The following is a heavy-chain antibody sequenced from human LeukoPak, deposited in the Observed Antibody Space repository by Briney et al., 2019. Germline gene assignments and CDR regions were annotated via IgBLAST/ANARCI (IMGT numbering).Heavy chain of an antibody. CDR3: ARKVGYGYALDY. CDR1: GLTVSTNS. D-gene: IGHD5-18*01. V-gene: IGHV3-53*01. Sequence: PGGSLRLSCAASGLTVSTNSMTWVRQAPGMGLEWVSVVSSEGNTFYADSVKGRFTTSTDNSKNTLYLQMNSPRAEDTAVYYCARKVGYGYALDYWGQGTLVTVSS. J-gene: IGHJ4*02. CDR2: VSSEGNT.